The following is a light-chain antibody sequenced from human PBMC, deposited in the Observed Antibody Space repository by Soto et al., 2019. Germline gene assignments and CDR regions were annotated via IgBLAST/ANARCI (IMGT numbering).Light chain of an antibody. J-gene: IGLJ1*01. CDR2: GNI. CDR1: ISNIGAGYD. CDR3: QSYDSTLSARYV. V-gene: IGLV1-40*01. Sequence: QSVLTQPPSVSWAPGQRITISFTWSISNIGAGYDVHWYQQRPVTAPKLLIFGNINRPSGVPDRCYRYKSGTSASLAITGLQAEDEGGYYCQSYDSTLSARYVFGTGTKVTVL.